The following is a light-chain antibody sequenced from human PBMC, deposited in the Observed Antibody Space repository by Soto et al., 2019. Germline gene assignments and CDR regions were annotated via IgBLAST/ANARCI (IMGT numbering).Light chain of an antibody. V-gene: IGKV3-20*01. J-gene: IGKJ1*01. Sequence: EIVLTQSPGTLSLSPGERATLSCRANQSVSSIYLAWYQHKPGQAPRLLIYGASSSATGIPDRFSGSGSGTYFTLTISRQEPEDFPVYYCQQYGSSSWTFGRGTTVEIK. CDR3: QQYGSSSWT. CDR1: QSVSSIY. CDR2: GAS.